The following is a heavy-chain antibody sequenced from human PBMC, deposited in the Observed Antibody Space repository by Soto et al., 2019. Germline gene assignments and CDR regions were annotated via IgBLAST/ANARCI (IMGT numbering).Heavy chain of an antibody. Sequence: PSETLSLTCTVSGGSISSYYWSWIRQPPGKGLEWIGYVYYSGNTNYNPSLKSRVTISVDTSKNQFSLKLSSVTAADTAVYYCAASCVGCGGFNYYGMDVWGQGTTVTVSS. CDR1: GGSISSYY. D-gene: IGHD2-21*01. J-gene: IGHJ6*02. CDR2: VYYSGNT. V-gene: IGHV4-59*12. CDR3: AASCVGCGGFNYYGMDV.